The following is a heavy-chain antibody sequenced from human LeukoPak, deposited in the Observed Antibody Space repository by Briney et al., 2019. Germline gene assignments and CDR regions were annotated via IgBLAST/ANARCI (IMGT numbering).Heavy chain of an antibody. Sequence: GGSLRLSCAASGFTFSSYAMSWVRQAPGKGLEWVSAISGSGGSTYYADSVKGRFTISRDDSKNTLYLQMNSLRAEDTAVYYCAKLGSYYYYYFIDVWGKGTTVTVS. CDR3: AKLGSYYYYYFIDV. CDR1: GFTFSSYA. CDR2: ISGSGGST. D-gene: IGHD2-15*01. V-gene: IGHV3-23*01. J-gene: IGHJ6*03.